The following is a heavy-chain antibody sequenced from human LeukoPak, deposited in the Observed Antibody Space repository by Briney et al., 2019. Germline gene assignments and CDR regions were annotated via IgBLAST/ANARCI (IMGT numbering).Heavy chain of an antibody. CDR1: GGSFSGYY. D-gene: IGHD3-22*01. CDR3: ARAHMGGNYYDSSGYPDY. CDR2: INHSGST. V-gene: IGHV4-34*01. Sequence: SETLSLTCAVYGGSFSGYYWSWIRQPPGKGLEWIGEINHSGSTNHNPALKSRVTISVDTSKNQFSLKLSSVTAADTAVYYCARAHMGGNYYDSSGYPDYWGQGTLVTVSS. J-gene: IGHJ4*02.